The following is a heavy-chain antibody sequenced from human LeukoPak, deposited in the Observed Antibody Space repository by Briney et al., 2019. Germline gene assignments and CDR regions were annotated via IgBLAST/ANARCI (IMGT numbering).Heavy chain of an antibody. CDR1: GFTFSHSY. V-gene: IGHV3-74*01. D-gene: IGHD1-1*01. CDR3: ARDINYNLDY. Sequence: GGSLRLSCAASGFTFSHSYIHWVRQAPGKGLVWVSRIDIDGNTVYADPVKGRFTISRDNAKSTLYLEMNSLRAEDTAVYYCARDINYNLDYWGPGTLDTVSP. CDR2: IDIDGNT. J-gene: IGHJ4*02.